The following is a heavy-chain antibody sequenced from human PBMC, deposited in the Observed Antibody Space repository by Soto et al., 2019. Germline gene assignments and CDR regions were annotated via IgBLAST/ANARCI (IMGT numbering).Heavy chain of an antibody. CDR3: ARVDGDKGNNDVDN. D-gene: IGHD4-17*01. J-gene: IGHJ4*02. CDR2: MNPNSGNT. Sequence: GSVKVSFRASGYTFTSYDINWARQATGQGLEWMGWMNPNSGNTGYAQKFQGRVTMTRNTSISTAYMELSSLRSEDTAVYYCARVDGDKGNNDVDNCGQGTLLTISS. CDR1: GYTFTSYD. V-gene: IGHV1-8*01.